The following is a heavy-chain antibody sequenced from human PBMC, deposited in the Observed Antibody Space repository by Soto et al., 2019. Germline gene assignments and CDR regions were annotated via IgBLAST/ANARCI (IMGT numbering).Heavy chain of an antibody. CDR2: IIPILGIA. CDR1: GGTFSSYT. Sequence: QVQLVQSGAEVKKPGSSVKVSCKASGGTFSSYTISWVRQAPGQGLEWMGRIIPILGIANYAQKFQGRVTITADKSTSTAYMELSSLRYEDTAVYYCARGGIAVAGDYYYGMDVWGQGTTVTVSS. D-gene: IGHD6-19*01. V-gene: IGHV1-69*02. CDR3: ARGGIAVAGDYYYGMDV. J-gene: IGHJ6*02.